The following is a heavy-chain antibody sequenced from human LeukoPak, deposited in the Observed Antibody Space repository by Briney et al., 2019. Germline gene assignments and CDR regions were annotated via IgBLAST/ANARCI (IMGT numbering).Heavy chain of an antibody. D-gene: IGHD6-13*01. J-gene: IGHJ2*01. Sequence: GGSLRLSCAASGFTFSSYDIHWVRQATGKGLEWVSGIGTAGEIYYPGSVKGRFTISRENAKNSLYLKMNSLRAGDTAVYYCARAAYSSTWYSRYFDLWGRGTLVTVSS. V-gene: IGHV3-13*01. CDR3: ARAAYSSTWYSRYFDL. CDR2: IGTAGEI. CDR1: GFTFSSYD.